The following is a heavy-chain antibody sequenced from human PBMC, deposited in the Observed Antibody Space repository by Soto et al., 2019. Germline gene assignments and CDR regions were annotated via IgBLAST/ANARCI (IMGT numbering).Heavy chain of an antibody. Sequence: KPSETLSLTCAVYGGSSSGYYWSWIRQPPGKGLEWIGEINHSGSTNYNPSLKSRVTISVDTSKNQFSLKLSSVTAADTAVYYCARAPIWDDAFDIWGQGTMVTVSS. CDR1: GGSSSGYY. CDR2: INHSGST. J-gene: IGHJ3*02. D-gene: IGHD7-27*01. CDR3: ARAPIWDDAFDI. V-gene: IGHV4-34*01.